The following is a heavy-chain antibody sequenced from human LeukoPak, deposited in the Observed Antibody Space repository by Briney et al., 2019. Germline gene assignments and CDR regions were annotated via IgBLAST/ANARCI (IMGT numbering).Heavy chain of an antibody. D-gene: IGHD3-22*01. J-gene: IGHJ4*02. V-gene: IGHV3-72*01. Sequence: PGGSLRLSCAASGFTFSDHYMGWVRQAPGKGLEWVGRTRNKANSYTTEYAASVKGRFTISRDDSKNSLYLQMNSLKTEDTAVYYCAREKYYYDSSTLFDYWGQGTLVTVSS. CDR2: TRNKANSYTT. CDR1: GFTFSDHY. CDR3: AREKYYYDSSTLFDY.